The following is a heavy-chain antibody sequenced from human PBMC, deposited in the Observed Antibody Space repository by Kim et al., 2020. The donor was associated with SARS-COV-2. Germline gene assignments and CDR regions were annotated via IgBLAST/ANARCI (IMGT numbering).Heavy chain of an antibody. V-gene: IGHV3-33*05. Sequence: GGSLRLSCAASGFTFSSYGMHWVRQAPGKGLEWVAVISYDGSNKYYADSVKGRFTISRDNSKNTLYMQMNSLRAEDTAVYYCAREGIAVADPSLGGYYYG. D-gene: IGHD6-13*01. CDR2: ISYDGSNK. CDR1: GFTFSSYG. J-gene: IGHJ6*01. CDR3: AREGIAVADPSLGGYYYG.